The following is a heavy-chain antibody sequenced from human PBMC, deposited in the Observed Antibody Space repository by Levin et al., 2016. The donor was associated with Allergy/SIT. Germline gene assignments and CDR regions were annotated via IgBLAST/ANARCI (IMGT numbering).Heavy chain of an antibody. CDR3: ARGGCGSCEFDS. Sequence: SETLSLTCTVSSGSLRSYYWSWIRQTPEKGLEWIGYIYYSGATKYSPSLQSRVLMSADTSKNQVSLKLNSVTAADTAMYYCARGGCGSCEFDSWGRGTLVIVSS. CDR1: SGSLRSYY. J-gene: IGHJ4*02. V-gene: IGHV4-59*01. CDR2: IYYSGAT. D-gene: IGHD1-26*01.